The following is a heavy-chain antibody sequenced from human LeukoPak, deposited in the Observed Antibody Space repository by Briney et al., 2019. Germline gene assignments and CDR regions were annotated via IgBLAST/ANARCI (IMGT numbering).Heavy chain of an antibody. Sequence: RASETLSLTCTVSGYSISSGYYWGWIRQPPGKGLEWIGSIYHSGSTYYSPSLKSRVTISVDTSKNQFSLKLSSVTAADTAVYYCARVVDYWGQGTLVTVSS. CDR1: GYSISSGYY. J-gene: IGHJ4*02. CDR2: IYHSGST. V-gene: IGHV4-38-2*02. CDR3: ARVVDY.